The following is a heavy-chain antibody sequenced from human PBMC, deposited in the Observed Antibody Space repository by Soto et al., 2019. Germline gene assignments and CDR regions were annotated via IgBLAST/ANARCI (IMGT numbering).Heavy chain of an antibody. Sequence: GGSLRLSCAASGFTFSSYGMHWVRQAPGKGLEWVAVISSDGTNKFYADSVKGRFAISRDNSKNTLYLQMSSLRAEDTAVYYCAREPRLLIWFGELHDWGRGTLVTVSS. D-gene: IGHD3-10*01. CDR1: GFTFSSYG. J-gene: IGHJ4*02. CDR2: ISSDGTNK. CDR3: AREPRLLIWFGELHD. V-gene: IGHV3-30*03.